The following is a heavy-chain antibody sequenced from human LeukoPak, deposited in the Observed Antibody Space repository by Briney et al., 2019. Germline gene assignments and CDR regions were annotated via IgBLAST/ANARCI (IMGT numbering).Heavy chain of an antibody. CDR2: ISGSDGST. J-gene: IGHJ4*02. Sequence: GGSLRLSCAASGFTVSSNYMSWVRQAPGKGLEWVSGISGSDGSTYYADSVKGRFTISRDNSKNTLFLQMNSLRAEDTAVNYCAKDSAKKYDDYWGQGTLVTVSS. V-gene: IGHV3-23*01. D-gene: IGHD2/OR15-2a*01. CDR1: GFTVSSNY. CDR3: AKDSAKKYDDY.